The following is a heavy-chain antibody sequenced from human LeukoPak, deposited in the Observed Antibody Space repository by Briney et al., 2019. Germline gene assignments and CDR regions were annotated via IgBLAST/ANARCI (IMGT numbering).Heavy chain of an antibody. J-gene: IGHJ4*02. D-gene: IGHD6-6*01. V-gene: IGHV3-15*01. CDR2: IKSKTDGWTT. CDR1: GFTFSNAW. Sequence: PGGSLRLSCAASGFTFSNAWMSWVRQAPGKGLEWVGRIKSKTDGWTTDYAAPVKGRFTISRDDSKNTLYLQMNSLKTEDTAVYYCTTGLAARPDYWGQGTLVTVSS. CDR3: TTGLAARPDY.